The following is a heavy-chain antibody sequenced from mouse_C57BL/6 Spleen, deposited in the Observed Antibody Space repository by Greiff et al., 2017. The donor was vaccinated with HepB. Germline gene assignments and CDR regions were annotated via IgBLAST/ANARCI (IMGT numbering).Heavy chain of an antibody. V-gene: IGHV1-61*01. CDR1: GYTFTSNC. CDR2: IYSSDSDT. J-gene: IGHJ2*01. CDR3: ARRNFDY. Sequence: QVLLQQPGAELVRPGSSVKLSCKASGYTFTSNCMDWVDQRPRQGLVWFVNIYSSDSDTNYNQKFKDKVTLTVDKSTSTAYMQLSSLTSEDSAVYYCARRNFDYWGQGTTLTVSS.